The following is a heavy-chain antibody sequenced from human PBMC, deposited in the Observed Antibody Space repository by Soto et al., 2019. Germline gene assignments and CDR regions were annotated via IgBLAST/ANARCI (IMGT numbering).Heavy chain of an antibody. CDR3: ARGHGIYVRFDS. CDR2: IYNNGRT. J-gene: IGHJ4*02. Sequence: LSLTCSVSGGSVYDFYLNWLRQTPGKGLEWIGNIYNNGRTNYNPSLKNRVTISIDTSKNQFSLHLSSVTTADTAMYFCARGHGIYVRFDSWGQGTLVTVSS. V-gene: IGHV4-59*02. D-gene: IGHD3-10*02. CDR1: GGSVYDFY.